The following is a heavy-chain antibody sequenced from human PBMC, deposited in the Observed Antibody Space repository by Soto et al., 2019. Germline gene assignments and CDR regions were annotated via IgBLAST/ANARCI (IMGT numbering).Heavy chain of an antibody. J-gene: IGHJ6*02. D-gene: IGHD6-13*01. CDR1: GFTFSSYA. CDR3: ARDLGIAAADSDFYYYYGMDV. V-gene: IGHV3-30-3*01. CDR2: ISYDGSNK. Sequence: QPGGSMRLSCAASGFTFSSYAMHWVRQAPGKGLEWVAVISYDGSNKYYADSVKGRFTISRDNSKNTLYLQMNSLRAEDTAVYYCARDLGIAAADSDFYYYYGMDVWGQGTTVTVSS.